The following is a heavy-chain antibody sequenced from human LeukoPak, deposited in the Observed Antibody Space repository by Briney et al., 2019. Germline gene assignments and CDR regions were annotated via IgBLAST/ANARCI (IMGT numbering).Heavy chain of an antibody. CDR1: GFIFGNDW. D-gene: IGHD6-13*01. J-gene: IGHJ4*02. CDR2: MNTDGRTT. V-gene: IGHV3-74*01. CDR3: AKAQTPMKYSSSRHFDY. Sequence: GGPLRVSCTASGFIFGNDWMHWVRQAPGKGLVWVSRMNTDGRTTYYADSVKGRFTVSRDNAKNALYLQMSSLRAEDTALYYCAKAQTPMKYSSSRHFDYWGQGTLVTVSS.